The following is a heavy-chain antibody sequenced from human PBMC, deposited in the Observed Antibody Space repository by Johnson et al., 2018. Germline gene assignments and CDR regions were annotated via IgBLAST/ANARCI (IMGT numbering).Heavy chain of an antibody. V-gene: IGHV3-30-3*01. CDR3: ARDPLLTEGAFDI. J-gene: IGHJ3*02. CDR1: GFTFSSYA. CDR2: ISYDGSNK. Sequence: QVQLVESGGGVVQPGRSLRLSCAASGFTFSSYAMHWVRQAPGKGLEWVAVISYDGSNKYYADSVKGRFTISRDNSKNTLYLQMNSLRPEDTAGYYFARDPLLTEGAFDIWGQGTMVTVSS. D-gene: IGHD2-21*01.